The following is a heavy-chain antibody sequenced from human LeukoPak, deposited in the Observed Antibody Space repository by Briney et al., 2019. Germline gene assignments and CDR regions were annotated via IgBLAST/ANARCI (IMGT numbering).Heavy chain of an antibody. CDR3: AVQTTIFGVVDY. V-gene: IGHV1-18*01. Sequence: ASVKVSCKASGYTFTSYAISWVRQAPGQGLEWMGWISAYNGNTNYAQKLQGRVTMTTGTSTSTAYMELRSLRSDDTAVYYCAVQTTIFGVVDYWGQGTLVTVSS. CDR2: ISAYNGNT. J-gene: IGHJ4*02. CDR1: GYTFTSYA. D-gene: IGHD3-3*01.